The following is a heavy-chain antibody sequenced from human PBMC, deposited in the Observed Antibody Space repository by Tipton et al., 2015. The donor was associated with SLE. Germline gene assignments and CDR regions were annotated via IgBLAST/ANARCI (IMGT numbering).Heavy chain of an antibody. J-gene: IGHJ4*02. Sequence: TLSLTCTVSGGSFSGYYWSWIRQPPGKGLEWIGYVSYSGSTNYNPSLKSRVTISVDTSKDQFSLKLSSVTAADTAVYYCARRSYGALDYWGPGTLVTVSS. CDR3: ARRSYGALDY. CDR2: VSYSGST. CDR1: GGSFSGYY. V-gene: IGHV4-59*01. D-gene: IGHD4-17*01.